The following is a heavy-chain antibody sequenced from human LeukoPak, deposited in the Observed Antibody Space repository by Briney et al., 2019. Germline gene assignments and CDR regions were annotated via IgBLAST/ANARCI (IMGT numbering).Heavy chain of an antibody. V-gene: IGHV4-39*01. J-gene: IGHJ2*01. Sequence: SDTLSLTCTVSGGSISSSSYYGGWIRQPPGKGLEWIGCFYYCGSTYYNPSLKSRVTISVDTSKNQFSMKLSSVTAADTAVYSCARLRHYDSSGYYPAGYFDLWGRGTLVTVSS. D-gene: IGHD3-22*01. CDR1: GGSISSSSYY. CDR3: ARLRHYDSSGYYPAGYFDL. CDR2: FYYCGST.